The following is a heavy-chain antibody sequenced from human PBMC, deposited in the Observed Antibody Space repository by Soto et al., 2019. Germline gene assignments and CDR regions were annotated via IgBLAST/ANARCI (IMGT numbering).Heavy chain of an antibody. Sequence: QVQLVESGGGVVQPGRSLRLSCAASGFTFSSYTMHWVRQPPGKGLEWVAVISYDGNNERYTDPVKGRFTVYRDNSKSTLYLQMNSLKSEDTAVYYCARAGYSGRSDGFDIWGQGTMVTVSS. CDR3: ARAGYSGRSDGFDI. D-gene: IGHD1-26*01. J-gene: IGHJ3*02. V-gene: IGHV3-30-3*01. CDR1: GFTFSSYT. CDR2: ISYDGNNE.